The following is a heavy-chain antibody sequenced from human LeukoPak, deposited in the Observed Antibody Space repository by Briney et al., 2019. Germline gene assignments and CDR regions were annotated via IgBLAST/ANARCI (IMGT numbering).Heavy chain of an antibody. V-gene: IGHV4-59*01. J-gene: IGHJ4*02. CDR2: IYYSGST. Sequence: SETLSLTCTVSGGSISSYYWSWIRQPPGKGLEWIGYIYYSGSTNYNPSLKSRVTISVDTSKNQFSLKLSSVTAADTAVYYCARAEAAAAGTYHFDYWGQGTLVTVSS. CDR3: ARAEAAAAGTYHFDY. D-gene: IGHD6-13*01. CDR1: GGSISSYY.